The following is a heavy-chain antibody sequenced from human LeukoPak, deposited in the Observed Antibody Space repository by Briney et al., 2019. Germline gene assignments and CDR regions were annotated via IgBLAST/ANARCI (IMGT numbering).Heavy chain of an antibody. CDR1: GDSISRGGHY. D-gene: IGHD1-26*01. J-gene: IGHJ5*02. CDR2: IYYTGST. Sequence: SQTLSLTCTVSGDSISRGGHYWSWIRQHPEKGLEWIGYIYYTGSTYYNPPLKSRVTISVDISKNQFSLKVTSVTAADTAVYYCAREGSTGSYLFDPWGQGTLVTVSS. V-gene: IGHV4-31*03. CDR3: AREGSTGSYLFDP.